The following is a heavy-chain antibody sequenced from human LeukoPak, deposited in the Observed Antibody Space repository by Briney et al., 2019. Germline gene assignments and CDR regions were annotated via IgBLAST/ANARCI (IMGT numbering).Heavy chain of an antibody. J-gene: IGHJ5*02. CDR3: ASAPLGSTRP. V-gene: IGHV3-21*01. Sequence: GGSLRLSCAASGFTFSSYSMNWVRQAPGKGLEWVSSITSSSGFIYYADSVKGRFTISRDNAKNSLYLQMNSLRADDTAVYYCASAPLGSTRPWGQGTLVTVSS. CDR1: GFTFSSYS. D-gene: IGHD1-26*01. CDR2: ITSSSGFI.